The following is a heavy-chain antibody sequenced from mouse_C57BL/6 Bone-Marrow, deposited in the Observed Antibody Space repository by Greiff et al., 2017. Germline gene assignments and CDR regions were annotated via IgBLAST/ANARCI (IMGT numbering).Heavy chain of an antibody. CDR2: IYPRSGNT. D-gene: IGHD1-1*01. V-gene: IGHV1-81*01. CDR3: APVVNAMDY. J-gene: IGHJ4*01. Sequence: QVQLKESGAELARPGASVKLSCKASGYTFTSYGISWVKQRTGQGLEWIGEIYPRSGNTYYNEKFKSKATLTADKSSSTAYMELLSLTYEDSAVYFCAPVVNAMDYWGRGNSVTVSS. CDR1: GYTFTSYG.